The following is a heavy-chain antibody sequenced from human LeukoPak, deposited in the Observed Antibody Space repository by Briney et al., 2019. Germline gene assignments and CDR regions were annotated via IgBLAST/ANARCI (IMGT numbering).Heavy chain of an antibody. CDR1: GFIFSSYE. V-gene: IGHV3-48*03. J-gene: IGHJ4*02. CDR3: ATLGVLLIYATFDY. D-gene: IGHD2-8*01. Sequence: TGGSLRLSCTASGFIFSSYEMNWVRQAPGKGLEWVSYISGDGPTRSYADSVRGRFTISRDNAQNSLYLQMNSLRAEDTAVYYCATLGVLLIYATFDYWGQGTLVTVSS. CDR2: ISGDGPTR.